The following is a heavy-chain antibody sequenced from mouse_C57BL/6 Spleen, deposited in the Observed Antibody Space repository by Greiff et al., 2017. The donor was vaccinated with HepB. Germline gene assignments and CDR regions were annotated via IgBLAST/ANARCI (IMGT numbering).Heavy chain of an antibody. CDR2: IYWDDDK. D-gene: IGHD1-1*01. V-gene: IGHV8-12*01. Sequence: QVTLKECGPGILQSSQTLSLTCSFSGFSLSTSGMGVSWIRQPSGKGLEWLAHIYWDDDKRYNPSLKSRLTISKDTSRNQVFLKINSVDTADTATYYCARNNYYGSSYWYFDVWGTGTTVTVSS. CDR1: GFSLSTSGMG. J-gene: IGHJ1*03. CDR3: ARNNYYGSSYWYFDV.